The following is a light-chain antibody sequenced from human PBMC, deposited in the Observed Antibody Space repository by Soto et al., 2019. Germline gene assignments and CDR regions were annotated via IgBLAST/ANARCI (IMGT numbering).Light chain of an antibody. Sequence: QSALTQPPSASGSPGQSVTISCTGTSSDVGGYHYVSWYQQHPGKAPKLMIHEVSNRPSGVSNRFSGSKSGNTASLTISGLQAEDEGDYYCSSYISSSTPYVFGTGTKLTVL. J-gene: IGLJ1*01. CDR2: EVS. CDR1: SSDVGGYHY. V-gene: IGLV2-14*01. CDR3: SSYISSSTPYV.